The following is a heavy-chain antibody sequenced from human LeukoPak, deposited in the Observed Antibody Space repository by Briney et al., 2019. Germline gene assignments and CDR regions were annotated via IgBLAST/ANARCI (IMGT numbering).Heavy chain of an antibody. V-gene: IGHV3-7*01. CDR2: IKQDGSEK. J-gene: IGHJ4*02. D-gene: IGHD3-22*01. CDR3: ARGGGYYYFDY. Sequence: GGSLRLSCAASGFTFSSYWMSWVRQAPGKGLEWVANIKQDGSEKYYVDSVKGRFTISRDNAKNSLYLQMNSLRAEGTAVYYCARGGGYYYFDYWGQGTLVTVSS. CDR1: GFTFSSYW.